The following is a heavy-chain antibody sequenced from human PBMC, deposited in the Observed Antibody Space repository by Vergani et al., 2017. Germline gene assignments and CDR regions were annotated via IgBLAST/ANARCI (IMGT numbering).Heavy chain of an antibody. V-gene: IGHV1-46*03. CDR2: INTSDVGS. Sequence: QVQLVQSGAEVKRPGASVKISCKASGFTFTNYYIHWVRQAPGQGLEWMGIINTSDVGSTYGQKFQGRVSMTTDTSTSTVYLELNNVRPEDTALYFCTRGDVLREIDFDYWGQGTQVIVSS. D-gene: IGHD3-10*01. CDR1: GFTFTNYY. CDR3: TRGDVLREIDFDY. J-gene: IGHJ4*02.